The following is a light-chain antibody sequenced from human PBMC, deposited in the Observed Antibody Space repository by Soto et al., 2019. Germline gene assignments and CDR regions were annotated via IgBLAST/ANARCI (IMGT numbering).Light chain of an antibody. CDR2: EAS. Sequence: DIQLTQSPPSLSASVGDRVTITCRSSQSINSHLNWYQQKTGKAPKLLIFEASSLHSGVPSRFGGSGSGTDFTLTITSLQPEDSATYYCQQSYSITSLGGGTKVEIK. CDR3: QQSYSITS. V-gene: IGKV1-39*01. CDR1: QSINSH. J-gene: IGKJ4*01.